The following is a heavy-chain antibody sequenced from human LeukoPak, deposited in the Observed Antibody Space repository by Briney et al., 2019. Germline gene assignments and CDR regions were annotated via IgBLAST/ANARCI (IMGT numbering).Heavy chain of an antibody. D-gene: IGHD5-18*01. V-gene: IGHV4-59*01. CDR1: GGSISSYY. Sequence: SETLSLTCTVSGGSISSYYWSWIRQPPGKGLEWIGYIYYSGSTNYNPSLKSRVTISVDTSKNQFSLKLSSVTAADTAVYYCARGVGQWIRRVFDYRGQGTLVTVSS. CDR2: IYYSGST. CDR3: ARGVGQWIRRVFDY. J-gene: IGHJ4*02.